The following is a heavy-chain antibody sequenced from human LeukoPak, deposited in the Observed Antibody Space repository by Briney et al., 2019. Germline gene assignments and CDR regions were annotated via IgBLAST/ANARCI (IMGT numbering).Heavy chain of an antibody. J-gene: IGHJ6*03. Sequence: GGSLRLSYAASGFTFSSYNINWVRQAPGKGLEWVSYISSSSTIYYAGSVKGRFTISSDNAKNSLYLLMNSLRAEDTAVYYCARVYSSSFHYYYYYMDVWGKGTTVTVSS. CDR2: ISSSSTI. CDR3: ARVYSSSFHYYYYYMDV. D-gene: IGHD6-6*01. CDR1: GFTFSSYN. V-gene: IGHV3-48*01.